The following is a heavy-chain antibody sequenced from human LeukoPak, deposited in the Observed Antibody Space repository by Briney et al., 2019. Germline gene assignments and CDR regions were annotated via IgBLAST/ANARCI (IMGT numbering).Heavy chain of an antibody. CDR3: ARDLKAAASPYYYYYYGMDV. CDR2: IIPILGIA. D-gene: IGHD6-13*01. J-gene: IGHJ6*02. CDR1: GGTFSSYA. V-gene: IGHV1-69*04. Sequence: SVKVSCKASGGTFSSYAISWVRQAPGQGLEWMGRIIPILGIANYAQKFQGRVMITADKSTSTAYMELSSLRSEDTAVYYCARDLKAAASPYYYYYYGMDVWGQGTTVTVSS.